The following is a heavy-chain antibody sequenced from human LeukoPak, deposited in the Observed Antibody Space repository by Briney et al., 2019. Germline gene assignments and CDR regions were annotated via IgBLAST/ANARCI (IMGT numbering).Heavy chain of an antibody. Sequence: GGSLRLSCATSGFTFKDNAMTWVRQAPGKGLEWVSAINSGGDDTEYADSVKGRFTISRANSKNTLYLQMNNLRPEDTAVYYCARCTASCYANAFDVWGQGTSVTVS. CDR2: INSGGDDT. CDR1: GFTFKDNA. V-gene: IGHV3-23*01. J-gene: IGHJ3*01. CDR3: ARCTASCYANAFDV. D-gene: IGHD2-2*01.